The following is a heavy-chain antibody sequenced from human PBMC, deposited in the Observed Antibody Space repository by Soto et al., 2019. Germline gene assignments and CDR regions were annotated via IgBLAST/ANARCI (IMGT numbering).Heavy chain of an antibody. Sequence: QVQLVESGGGVVQPGRSLRLSCAASGFTFSSYTMHWVRQAPGKGLEWVALILYDGGNKYYADSVKGGFTISGDNSKNTLYLQVNSLRPEDTAVYYCARDNGYSHGHGMDVWGQGTTVTVSS. V-gene: IGHV3-30-3*01. CDR3: ARDNGYSHGHGMDV. J-gene: IGHJ6*02. CDR1: GFTFSSYT. D-gene: IGHD5-18*01. CDR2: ILYDGGNK.